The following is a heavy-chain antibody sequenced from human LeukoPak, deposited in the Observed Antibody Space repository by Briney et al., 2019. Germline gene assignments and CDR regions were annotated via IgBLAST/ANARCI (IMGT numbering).Heavy chain of an antibody. CDR3: ARVPVGYYDSSGYYYGDHFDY. Sequence: SETLSLTCAVYGGSFSGYDWSWIRQPPGKGLEWIGKINHSGSTNYNPSLKSRVTISVDTSKNQFSLKLSSVTAADTAVYYCARVPVGYYDSSGYYYGDHFDYWVQGTLVTVSS. CDR2: INHSGST. CDR1: GGSFSGYD. D-gene: IGHD3-22*01. J-gene: IGHJ4*02. V-gene: IGHV4-34*01.